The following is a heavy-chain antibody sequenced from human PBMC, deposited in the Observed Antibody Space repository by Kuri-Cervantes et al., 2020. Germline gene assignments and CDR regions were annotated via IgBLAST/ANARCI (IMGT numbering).Heavy chain of an antibody. D-gene: IGHD6-13*01. V-gene: IGHV1-46*01. CDR1: GYTFTNYY. Sequence: ASVKVSCKASGYTFTNYYIHWVRQAPGQGLEWMGIINPSGGSTSYTQKFQGRVTMTRETSTSTVYMELSSLRSEDTAVYYCARGGEKVAAAGTYYYDYGMDVWGQGTTVTVSS. CDR3: ARGGEKVAAAGTYYYDYGMDV. J-gene: IGHJ6*02. CDR2: INPSGGST.